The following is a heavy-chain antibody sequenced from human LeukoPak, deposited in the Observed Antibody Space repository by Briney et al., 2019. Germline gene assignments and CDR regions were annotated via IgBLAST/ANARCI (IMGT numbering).Heavy chain of an antibody. Sequence: SETPSLTCTVSGGSLSSKSYYWGWIRQPPGKGLEWIGTIYYSGSTHYNPSLMSRVTISVDTSRNQFSLELNSMTAADTAVYYCARHLVYAYGVPNNYYMDVWGEGATVTVSS. V-gene: IGHV4-39*01. J-gene: IGHJ6*03. D-gene: IGHD3-10*01. CDR1: GGSLSSKSYY. CDR3: ARHLVYAYGVPNNYYMDV. CDR2: IYYSGST.